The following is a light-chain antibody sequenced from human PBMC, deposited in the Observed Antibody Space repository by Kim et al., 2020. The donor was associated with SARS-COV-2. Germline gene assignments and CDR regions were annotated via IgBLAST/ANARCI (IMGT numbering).Light chain of an antibody. J-gene: IGLJ3*02. CDR2: EVS. CDR1: SSDVGCYNY. CDR3: NSYAGSNNWV. V-gene: IGLV2-8*01. Sequence: GQSVTIPCTATSSDVGCYNYVSWYQQPPGKAPKLMIYEVSKRPSGVPDRFSGSKSGNTASLTVSGLQAEDEADYYCNSYAGSNNWVFGGGTQLTVL.